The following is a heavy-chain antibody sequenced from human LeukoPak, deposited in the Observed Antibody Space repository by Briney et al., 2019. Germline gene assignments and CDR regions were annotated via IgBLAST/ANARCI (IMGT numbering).Heavy chain of an antibody. V-gene: IGHV3-23*01. CDR3: AKDSSAWWVDY. J-gene: IGHJ4*02. CDR2: ISGSGGST. CDR1: GFTFNNYA. Sequence: GGSLRLSCAASGFTFNNYAMSWVRQAPGKGLEWVSSISGSGGSTYYADSVKGRFTISRDSSKNTLYLQMNSLRAEDTAVYYCAKDSSAWWVDYWGQGTLVTVSS. D-gene: IGHD6-19*01.